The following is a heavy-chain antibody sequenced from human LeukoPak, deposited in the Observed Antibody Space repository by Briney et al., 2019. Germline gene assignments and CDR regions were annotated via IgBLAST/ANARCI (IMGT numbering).Heavy chain of an antibody. CDR3: ARDGDYVSWYFDL. D-gene: IGHD4-17*01. CDR1: GGSISRYY. Sequence: PSETLSLTCTVSGGSISRYYWSWIRQPAGEGLEWIGRIYTSGSTNYNPSLKSRVTMSVDTSKNQFSLKLSSVTAADTAVYYCARDGDYVSWYFDLWGRGTLVTVSS. V-gene: IGHV4-4*07. CDR2: IYTSGST. J-gene: IGHJ2*01.